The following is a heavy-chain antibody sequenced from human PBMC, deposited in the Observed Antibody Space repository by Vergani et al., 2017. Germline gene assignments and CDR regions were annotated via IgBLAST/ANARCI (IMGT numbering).Heavy chain of an antibody. V-gene: IGHV4-61*02. CDR2: IYTSGST. CDR1: GGSISSGSYY. Sequence: QVQLQESGPGLVKPSETLSLTCTVSGGSISSGSYYWSWIRQPAGKGLEWIGRIYTSGSTNYNPSLKSRVTILLDMSKNQFSLKLSSVTAADTAVYYCARDLDSTSWAFYSWGQGTLVTVSS. CDR3: ARDLDSTSWAFYS. D-gene: IGHD6-13*01. J-gene: IGHJ5*01.